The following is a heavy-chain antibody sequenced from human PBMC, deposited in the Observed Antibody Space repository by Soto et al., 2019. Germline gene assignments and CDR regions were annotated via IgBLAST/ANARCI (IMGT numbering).Heavy chain of an antibody. V-gene: IGHV1-69*01. CDR3: ARDGGRHSGGIDY. D-gene: IGHD1-26*01. CDR2: IIPTFGTA. J-gene: IGHJ4*02. CDR1: VGTFSSYS. Sequence: QVQLVQSGAEVKKPGPSVKVSCKASVGTFSSYSINWVRQAPGQGLEWMGEIIPTFGTATYAQKFQGRVTITADESTSTAYMELSSLRSEDTAVYYCARDGGRHSGGIDYWGQGTLVTVSS.